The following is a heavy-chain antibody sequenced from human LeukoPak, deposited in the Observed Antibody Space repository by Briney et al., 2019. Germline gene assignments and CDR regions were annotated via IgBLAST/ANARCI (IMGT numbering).Heavy chain of an antibody. CDR1: GFTVSDNY. CDR2: IYSGGNT. D-gene: IGHD1-26*01. Sequence: GGSLRLSCAASGFTVSDNYMSWVRQAPGKGLEWVSIIYSGGNTYYADSVKGRFTVSRDNSKSTLYLQMNSLRAEDTAVYYCARVIVGTTTRLDYFDYWGQGTLVTVSS. V-gene: IGHV3-66*01. CDR3: ARVIVGTTTRLDYFDY. J-gene: IGHJ4*02.